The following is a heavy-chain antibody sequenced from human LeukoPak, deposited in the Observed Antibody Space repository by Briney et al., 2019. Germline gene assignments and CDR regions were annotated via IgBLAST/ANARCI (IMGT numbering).Heavy chain of an antibody. Sequence: SETLSLTCIVSGGSISSSNYYWGWIRQSPGKGLEWIGSIYSRGSTYYNPSLKSRVIVSSDMSKNQFSLMLNSVTAADTAVYYCARAVGTDGYNLWVYWGQGTLVTVSS. D-gene: IGHD5-24*01. CDR3: ARAVGTDGYNLWVY. V-gene: IGHV4-39*07. CDR2: IYSRGST. CDR1: GGSISSSNYY. J-gene: IGHJ4*02.